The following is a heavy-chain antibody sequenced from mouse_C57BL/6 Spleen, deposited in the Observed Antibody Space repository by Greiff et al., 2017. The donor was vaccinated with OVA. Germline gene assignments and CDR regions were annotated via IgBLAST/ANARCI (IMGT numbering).Heavy chain of an antibody. V-gene: IGHV5-4*03. J-gene: IGHJ4*01. CDR1: GFTFSSYA. Sequence: EVMLVESGGGSVKPGGSLKLSCAASGFTFSSYAMSWVRQTPEKRLEWVATISDGGSYTYYPDNVKGRFTISRDNAKNNLYLQMSHLKSEDTAMYYCARALYYDYEGYAMDYWGQGTSVTVSS. CDR2: ISDGGSYT. D-gene: IGHD2-4*01. CDR3: ARALYYDYEGYAMDY.